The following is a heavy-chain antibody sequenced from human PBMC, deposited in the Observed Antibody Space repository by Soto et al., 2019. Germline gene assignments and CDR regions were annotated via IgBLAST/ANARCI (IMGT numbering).Heavy chain of an antibody. D-gene: IGHD2-15*01. CDR1: GFSLSSSREG. CDR2: IYGDDDK. V-gene: IGHV2-5*02. J-gene: IGHJ6*02. CDR3: AHKGGRGAGMDV. Sequence: QITLKESGPTLVKPTQTLTLTCTFSGFSLSSSREGVGWIRQPPGKALEWLALIYGDDDKRYRPFLKSSLTITKDTSKNQVVLTMTNMDPVDTATYYCAHKGGRGAGMDVWGRGTTVTVSS.